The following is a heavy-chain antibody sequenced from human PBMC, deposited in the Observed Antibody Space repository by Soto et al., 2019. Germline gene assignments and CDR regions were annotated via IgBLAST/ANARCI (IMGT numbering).Heavy chain of an antibody. Sequence: RSLRVSCAASGFISTTYAMNCVRQAPWKWLEWVSVIGGRGNSAYYADSVQGRFTISRDNSKNTLSLQMSSLTADDTAIYYCVREGRRYFAFWRRGTMVTVS. V-gene: IGHV3-23*01. CDR3: VREGRRYFAF. J-gene: IGHJ3*01. CDR2: IGGRGNSA. CDR1: GFISTTYA.